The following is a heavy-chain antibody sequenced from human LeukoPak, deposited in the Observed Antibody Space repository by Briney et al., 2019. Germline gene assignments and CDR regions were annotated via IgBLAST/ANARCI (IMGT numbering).Heavy chain of an antibody. CDR1: GGTFSSYA. CDR2: INPSGGST. J-gene: IGHJ3*02. D-gene: IGHD3-22*01. Sequence: ASVKVSCKASGGTFSSYAISWVRQAPGQGLEWMGIINPSGGSTSYAQKLQGRVTMTTDTSTSTAYMELRSLKSDDTAVYYCASLKNYYDSSGYLVTDAFDIWGQGTMVTVSS. V-gene: IGHV1-46*01. CDR3: ASLKNYYDSSGYLVTDAFDI.